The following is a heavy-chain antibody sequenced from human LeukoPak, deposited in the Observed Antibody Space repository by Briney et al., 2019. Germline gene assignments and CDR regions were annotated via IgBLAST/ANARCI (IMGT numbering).Heavy chain of an antibody. D-gene: IGHD3-22*01. CDR1: GFTFSTYG. CDR2: ISGSGGST. J-gene: IGHJ4*02. CDR3: AKFHLMIDGI. Sequence: GGTLRLSCAASGFTFSTYGMSWVRQAPGKGLEWVSAISGSGGSTYYADSVKGRFTISRDNSKNTLYLQMNSLRAEDTAVYYCAKFHLMIDGIWGQGTLVTVSS. V-gene: IGHV3-23*01.